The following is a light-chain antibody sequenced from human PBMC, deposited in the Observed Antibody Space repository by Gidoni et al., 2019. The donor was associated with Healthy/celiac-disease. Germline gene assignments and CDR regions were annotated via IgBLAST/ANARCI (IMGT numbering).Light chain of an antibody. CDR3: QQYNIFSGT. V-gene: IGKV1-5*03. J-gene: IGKJ1*01. Sequence: DLQMTQSPSTLSASVGDRVTITCRASQSISSWLDWYQQKPGKAPKLLIYKASSLESGVPSRFSGSGSGTEFTLTISSLQPDDFATYYCQQYNIFSGTFGQGTKVEIK. CDR1: QSISSW. CDR2: KAS.